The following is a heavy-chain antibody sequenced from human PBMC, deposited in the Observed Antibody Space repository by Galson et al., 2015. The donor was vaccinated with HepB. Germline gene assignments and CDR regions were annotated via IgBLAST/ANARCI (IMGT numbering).Heavy chain of an antibody. Sequence: SVKVSCKASGYTFTTYYMHWVRQAPGQGLEWMGVINPSGGSTSYAQNLQGRVTMTKDTSTSTVYMELSSLGSEDTAVYYCARDLPDYYDSSGPSFDYWGQGILVTVSS. CDR2: INPSGGST. CDR3: ARDLPDYYDSSGPSFDY. V-gene: IGHV1-46*01. D-gene: IGHD3-22*01. CDR1: GYTFTTYY. J-gene: IGHJ4*02.